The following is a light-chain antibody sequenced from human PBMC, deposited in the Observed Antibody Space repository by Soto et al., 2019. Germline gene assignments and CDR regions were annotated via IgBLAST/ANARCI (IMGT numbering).Light chain of an antibody. Sequence: EIVMTQSPVTLSVSPGERATLSCRASQSVSSNLAWYQQKPGQAPRLLIYGASTRATGIPARFGGSGSGTEFTLTISGLQSEDFAIYYCQQYNNWPPWTFGQGTKVEIK. CDR2: GAS. CDR1: QSVSSN. V-gene: IGKV3-15*01. CDR3: QQYNNWPPWT. J-gene: IGKJ1*01.